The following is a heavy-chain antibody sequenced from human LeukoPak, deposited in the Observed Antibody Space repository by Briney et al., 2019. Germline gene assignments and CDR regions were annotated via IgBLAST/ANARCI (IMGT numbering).Heavy chain of an antibody. CDR2: INHSGST. D-gene: IGHD5-12*01. J-gene: IGHJ4*02. CDR3: ARWLPSFDY. CDR1: GGSFSGYY. V-gene: IGHV4-34*01. Sequence: PSETLSLTCAVYGGSFSGYYWSWIRQPPGKGLEWIGEINHSGSTNYNPSLKSRVTISVDTSKNQFSPKLSSVTAADTAVYYCARWLPSFDYWGQGTLVTVSS.